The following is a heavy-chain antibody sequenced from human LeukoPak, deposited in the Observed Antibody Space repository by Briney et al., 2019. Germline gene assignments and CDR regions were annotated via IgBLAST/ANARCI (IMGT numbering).Heavy chain of an antibody. J-gene: IGHJ2*01. CDR1: GFTFSSYG. CDR3: AKEAGIYSYDDWHFDL. V-gene: IGHV3-30*02. Sequence: GGSLRLSCAASGFTFSSYGMHWVRQAPGKGLEWVAFIRYDGSNKYYADSVKGRFTFSRDNSKYTLYLQMNSLRAEDTAVYYCAKEAGIYSYDDWHFDLWGRGTLVTVSS. D-gene: IGHD5-18*01. CDR2: IRYDGSNK.